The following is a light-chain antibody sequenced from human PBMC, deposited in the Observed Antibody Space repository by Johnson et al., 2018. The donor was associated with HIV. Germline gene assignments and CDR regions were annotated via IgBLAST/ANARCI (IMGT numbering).Light chain of an antibody. CDR3: GTWDSSLSVYV. Sequence: QAVLTQPPSVSAAPGQKVTVSCSGSSSNIGNNFVSWYQQVPGTAPKLLIYDTDKRPSGIPDRFSGSKSGTSATLDITGLQPGDEADYYCGTWDSSLSVYVFATGTKVTVL. J-gene: IGLJ1*01. CDR1: SSNIGNNF. V-gene: IGLV1-51*01. CDR2: DTD.